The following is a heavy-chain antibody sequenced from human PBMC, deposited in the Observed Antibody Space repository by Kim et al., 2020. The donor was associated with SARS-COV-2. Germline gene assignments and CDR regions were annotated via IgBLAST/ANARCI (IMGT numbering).Heavy chain of an antibody. D-gene: IGHD1-26*01. CDR3: AKEGGGLGRGPNYYYYG. CDR2: ISWNSGSI. Sequence: GGSLRLSCAASGFTFDDYAMHWVRQAPGKGLEWVSGISWNSGSIGYADSVKGRFTISRDNAKNSLYLQMNSLRAEDTALYYCAKEGGGLGRGPNYYYYG. J-gene: IGHJ6*01. CDR1: GFTFDDYA. V-gene: IGHV3-9*01.